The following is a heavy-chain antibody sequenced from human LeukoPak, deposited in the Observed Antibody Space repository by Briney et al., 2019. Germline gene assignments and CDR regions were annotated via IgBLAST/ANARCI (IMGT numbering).Heavy chain of an antibody. CDR2: ISSNGGNT. V-gene: IGHV3-64D*06. Sequence: GGSLRLSCLASGFTFNGYAMHWVRQASGKGLEYVSAISSNGGNTNYADSVKGRFTISRDNSKNAVYLQMSSLKVEDTAVYYCVKDKGYSSGWYVAGFDYWGQGTLVTVSS. CDR1: GFTFNGYA. D-gene: IGHD2-15*01. J-gene: IGHJ4*02. CDR3: VKDKGYSSGWYVAGFDY.